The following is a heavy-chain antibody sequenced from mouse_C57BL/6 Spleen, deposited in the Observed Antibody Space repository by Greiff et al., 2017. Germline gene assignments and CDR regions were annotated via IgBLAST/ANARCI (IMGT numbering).Heavy chain of an antibody. CDR1: GYTFTSYW. CDR3: ARWGYGSSLYYYAMDY. CDR2: IDPSDSYT. D-gene: IGHD1-1*01. J-gene: IGHJ4*01. V-gene: IGHV1-69*01. Sequence: QVQLQQPGAELVMPGASVKLSCKASGYTFTSYWMHWVKQRPGQGLEWIGEIDPSDSYTNYTQKFKGKSTLTVDKSSSTAYMQLSSLTSEDSAVYYCARWGYGSSLYYYAMDYWGQGTSVTVSS.